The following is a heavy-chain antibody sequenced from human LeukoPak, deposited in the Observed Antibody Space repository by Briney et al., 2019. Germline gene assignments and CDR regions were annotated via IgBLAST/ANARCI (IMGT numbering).Heavy chain of an antibody. CDR2: ISAYNGNT. CDR3: ARDIIAPIVVVPAAPFDY. J-gene: IGHJ4*02. D-gene: IGHD2-2*01. CDR1: GYTFTSYG. V-gene: IGHV1-18*01. Sequence: ASVKVSCKASGYTFTSYGISGGRQAPGQGREWMGWISAYNGNTNYAQKLQGRVTMTTDTSTSTGYIELRSLRSDDTAVYYCARDIIAPIVVVPAAPFDYWGQGTLVTVSS.